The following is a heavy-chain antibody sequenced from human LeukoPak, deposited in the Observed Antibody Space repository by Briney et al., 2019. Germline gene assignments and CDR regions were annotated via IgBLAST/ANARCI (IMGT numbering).Heavy chain of an antibody. CDR2: ILNSGRT. CDR1: GGSISSHH. J-gene: IGHJ3*02. CDR3: ARVRGGGAFDI. V-gene: IGHV4-59*11. D-gene: IGHD3-16*01. Sequence: SETLSLTCTVSGGSISSHHWSWIRQPPGKGLEWIGYILNSGRTNYNPSLESRVTISVDTSKNQFPLKLNSVTAADTAVYYWARVRGGGAFDIWGQGTVVTVSS.